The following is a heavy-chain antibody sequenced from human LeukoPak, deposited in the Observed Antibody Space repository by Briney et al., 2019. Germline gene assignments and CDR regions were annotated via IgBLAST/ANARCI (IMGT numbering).Heavy chain of an antibody. J-gene: IGHJ3*02. Sequence: TGGSLRLSCAASGFTFSSYSMNWVRQAPGKGLEWVSYISSSSSTIYYADSVKGRFTISRDNSKNTLYLQMNSLRAEDTAVYYCAKDPYSSGWYISAFDIWGQGTMVTVSS. CDR3: AKDPYSSGWYISAFDI. CDR1: GFTFSSYS. CDR2: ISSSSSTI. D-gene: IGHD6-19*01. V-gene: IGHV3-48*01.